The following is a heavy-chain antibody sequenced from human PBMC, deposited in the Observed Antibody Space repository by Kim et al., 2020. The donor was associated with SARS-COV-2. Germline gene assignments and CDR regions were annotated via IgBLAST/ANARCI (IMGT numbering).Heavy chain of an antibody. D-gene: IGHD7-27*01. J-gene: IGHJ4*02. V-gene: IGHV1-18*01. CDR1: GYTFSSYG. Sequence: ASVKVSCKASGYTFSSYGISWVRQAPGQGLEWMGWISPYNGNTKYAQKLQGRVTMSTDTSTTTAYMELRSLTPDDTAVYYCARDGDLPDYWGQGTRVTVS. CDR3: ARDGDLPDY. CDR2: ISPYNGNT.